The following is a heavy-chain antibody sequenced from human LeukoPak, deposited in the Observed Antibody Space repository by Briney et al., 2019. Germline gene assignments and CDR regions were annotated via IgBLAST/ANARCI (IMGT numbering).Heavy chain of an antibody. CDR3: ATFDY. Sequence: ASVKVSCKASGYTFTNYDINWVRQAPGRGLEWMGYMNPNSGNTVYAQSFQGRVTITTDTSINTSYMELSSLRSEDTAVYYCATFDYWGQGALVTVSS. CDR2: MNPNSGNT. CDR1: GYTFTNYD. V-gene: IGHV1-8*03. J-gene: IGHJ4*02.